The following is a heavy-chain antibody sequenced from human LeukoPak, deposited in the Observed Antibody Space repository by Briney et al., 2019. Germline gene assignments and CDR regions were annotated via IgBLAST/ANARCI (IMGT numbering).Heavy chain of an antibody. Sequence: SETLSLTCADSIDSTNGNYWSWVRQSPGKGLEWIGEVHRSGSTNYKPSLKRRVTISIDRSKDQISLDLTSVTAADTAVYYCARELLKAPPPGAYWGQGILVTVSS. CDR2: VHRSGST. D-gene: IGHD2-21*01. CDR1: IDSTNGNY. J-gene: IGHJ4*02. CDR3: ARELLKAPPPGAY. V-gene: IGHV4-4*02.